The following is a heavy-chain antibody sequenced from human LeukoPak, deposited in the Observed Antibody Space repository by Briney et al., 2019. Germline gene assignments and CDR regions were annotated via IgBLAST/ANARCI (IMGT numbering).Heavy chain of an antibody. Sequence: RASVKVSCKASGYTFTSYDINWVRQATGQGLEWMGWMNPNSGNTGYAQKFQGGVTMTRNTSISTAYMELSSLRSEDTAVYYCAREFPAAYYYYGMDVWGQGTTVTVSS. CDR2: MNPNSGNT. CDR1: GYTFTSYD. V-gene: IGHV1-8*01. CDR3: AREFPAAYYYYGMDV. D-gene: IGHD2-15*01. J-gene: IGHJ6*02.